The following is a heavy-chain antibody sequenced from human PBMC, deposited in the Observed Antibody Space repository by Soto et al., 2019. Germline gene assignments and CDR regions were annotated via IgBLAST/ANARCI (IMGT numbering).Heavy chain of an antibody. D-gene: IGHD2-21*02. CDR3: ARGDRGAFDL. Sequence: GGSLRLSCAASGFTFSYDWMHWVRQAPGQGLLWVSRIHSDGSSTTYADSVKGRFTISRDNAKNTVSLQMNSLRVEDTGVYFCARGDRGAFDLWGQGTMVTVSS. CDR1: GFTFSYDW. CDR2: IHSDGSST. J-gene: IGHJ3*01. V-gene: IGHV3-74*01.